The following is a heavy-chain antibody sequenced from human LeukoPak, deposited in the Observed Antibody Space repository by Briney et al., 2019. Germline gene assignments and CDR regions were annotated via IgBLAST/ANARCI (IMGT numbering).Heavy chain of an antibody. CDR1: GFTFSAYN. CDR3: ARNDYRFREREINWFDP. Sequence: GGSLRLSCAASGFTFSAYNMNWVRRTPGKGLEWVSSITTSSSYMFYADSVRGRFTISRDYSKNTLFLQMSSLRPEDTAVYYCARNDYRFREREINWFDPWGQGTLVTVSS. V-gene: IGHV3-21*04. CDR2: ITTSSSYM. D-gene: IGHD4-11*01. J-gene: IGHJ5*02.